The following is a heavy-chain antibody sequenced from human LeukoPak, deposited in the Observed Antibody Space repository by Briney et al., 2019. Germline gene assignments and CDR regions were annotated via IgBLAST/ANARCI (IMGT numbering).Heavy chain of an antibody. CDR2: ISSSSSTI. CDR1: GFTFSSYS. J-gene: IGHJ3*02. V-gene: IGHV3-48*01. CDR3: AGESDGSEESDDAFDI. Sequence: GGSLRLSCAASGFTFSSYSMNWVRQAPGEGLEWVSYISSSSSTIYYADSVKGRFTISRDNAKNSLYLQMNSLRAEDTAVYYCAGESDGSEESDDAFDIWGQGTMVSVSS. D-gene: IGHD5-24*01.